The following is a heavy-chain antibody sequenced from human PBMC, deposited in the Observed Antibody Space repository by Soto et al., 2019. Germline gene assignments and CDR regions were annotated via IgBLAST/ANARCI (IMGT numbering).Heavy chain of an antibody. Sequence: QVQLVQSGAEVKKPGASVKVSCKASGYTFTSYGISWVRQAPGQGLEWMGWISAYNGNTNYAQKLQGRVTMTTETSTSTAYMELRSLRSDDTAVYYCARNSLSYYYDSSGYKFDPWGQGTLVTVSS. D-gene: IGHD3-22*01. CDR1: GYTFTSYG. V-gene: IGHV1-18*01. CDR3: ARNSLSYYYDSSGYKFDP. J-gene: IGHJ5*02. CDR2: ISAYNGNT.